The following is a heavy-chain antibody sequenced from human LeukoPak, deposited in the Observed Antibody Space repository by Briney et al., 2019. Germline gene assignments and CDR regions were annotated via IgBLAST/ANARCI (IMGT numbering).Heavy chain of an antibody. J-gene: IGHJ4*02. D-gene: IGHD7-27*01. CDR1: GGSISSYY. CDR2: IYTSGST. CDR3: ARRGKRSSGTGYFDY. V-gene: IGHV4-4*07. Sequence: SETLSLTCTVSGGSISSYYWSWIRQPAGKGLEWIGRIYTSGSTNYNPSLKSRVTISVDTSKNQFSLKLSSVTAADTAVYYCARRGKRSSGTGYFDYWGQGTLVTVSS.